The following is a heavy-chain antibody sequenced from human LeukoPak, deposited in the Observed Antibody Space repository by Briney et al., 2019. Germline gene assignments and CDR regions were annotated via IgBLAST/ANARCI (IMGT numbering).Heavy chain of an antibody. D-gene: IGHD3-9*01. CDR1: GFTFDDYA. J-gene: IGHJ4*02. Sequence: GGSLRLSCAASGFTFDDYAMHWVRQAPGKGLEWVSGISWNSGSIGYADSVKGRFTISRDNAENSLYLQMNSLRAEDMALYYCAKALYYDILTGFDYWGQGTLVTVSS. CDR3: AKALYYDILTGFDY. CDR2: ISWNSGSI. V-gene: IGHV3-9*03.